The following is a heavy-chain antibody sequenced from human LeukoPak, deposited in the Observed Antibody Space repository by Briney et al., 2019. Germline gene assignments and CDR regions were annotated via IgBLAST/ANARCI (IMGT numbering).Heavy chain of an antibody. CDR1: GFTFSRYW. Sequence: GGSLRLSCAASGFTFSRYWMTWVRQAPGKGLGWVANIKQDGSEKYYVDSVKGRFTISRDNAKNSLYLQMNSLRAEDTAVYYCARGDTYCGGDCYSFDYWGQGTLVTVSS. D-gene: IGHD2-21*02. J-gene: IGHJ4*02. CDR3: ARGDTYCGGDCYSFDY. CDR2: IKQDGSEK. V-gene: IGHV3-7*01.